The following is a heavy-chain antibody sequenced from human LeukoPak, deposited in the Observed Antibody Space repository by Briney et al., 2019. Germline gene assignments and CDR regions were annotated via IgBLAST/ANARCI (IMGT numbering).Heavy chain of an antibody. CDR1: GFAVTNAW. V-gene: IGHV3-15*01. CDR2: IKSKTDGATR. Sequence: GGSLRLSCAASGFAVTNAWMSWVRQAPGKGLEWIGRIKSKTDGATRDYAAPVKDRFTILRDESKNTLSLQMNSLKTEDTAVYYCTTDRPVPYSSISNYFDYWGQGTLVTVSS. CDR3: TTDRPVPYSSISNYFDY. D-gene: IGHD6-13*01. J-gene: IGHJ4*02.